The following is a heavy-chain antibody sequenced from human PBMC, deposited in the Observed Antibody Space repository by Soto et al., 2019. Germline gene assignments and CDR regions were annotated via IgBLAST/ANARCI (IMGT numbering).Heavy chain of an antibody. V-gene: IGHV3-33*01. D-gene: IGHD2-8*01. Sequence: GGSLRLSCAASGFTFSSYGMHWVRQAPGKGLEWVAVIWYDGSNKYYADSVKGRFTISRDNSKNTLYLQMNSLRAEDTAVYYCARDYCTNGVCYLEWYYFDYWGQGTLVTVSS. J-gene: IGHJ4*02. CDR1: GFTFSSYG. CDR3: ARDYCTNGVCYLEWYYFDY. CDR2: IWYDGSNK.